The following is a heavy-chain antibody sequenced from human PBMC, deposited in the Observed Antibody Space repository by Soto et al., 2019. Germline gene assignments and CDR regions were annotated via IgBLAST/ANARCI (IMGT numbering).Heavy chain of an antibody. J-gene: IGHJ6*02. Sequence: PSETLSLTCTVSGGSISSGGYYWSWIRQHPGKGLEWIGYIYYSGSTYYNPSLKSRVTISVDTSKNQFSLKLSSVTAADTAVYYCAMRWIDCTNGVCYWDYYYGMDVWGQGTTVTVSS. CDR3: AMRWIDCTNGVCYWDYYYGMDV. D-gene: IGHD2-8*01. V-gene: IGHV4-31*03. CDR2: IYYSGST. CDR1: GGSISSGGYY.